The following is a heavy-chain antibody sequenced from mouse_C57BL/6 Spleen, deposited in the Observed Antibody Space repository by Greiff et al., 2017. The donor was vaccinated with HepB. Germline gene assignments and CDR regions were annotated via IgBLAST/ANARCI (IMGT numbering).Heavy chain of an antibody. Sequence: EVKVEESGGGLVQPGGSMKLSCAASGFTFSDAWMDWVRQSPEKGLEWVAEIRNKANNHATYYAESVKGRFTISRDDSKSSVYLQMNSLRAEDTGIYYCTRGITTVVFDYWGQGTTLTVSS. CDR1: GFTFSDAW. CDR3: TRGITTVVFDY. CDR2: IRNKANNHAT. D-gene: IGHD1-1*01. V-gene: IGHV6-6*01. J-gene: IGHJ2*01.